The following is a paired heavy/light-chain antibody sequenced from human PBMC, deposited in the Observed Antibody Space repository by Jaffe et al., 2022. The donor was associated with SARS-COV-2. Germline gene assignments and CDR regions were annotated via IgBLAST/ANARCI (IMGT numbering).Light chain of an antibody. CDR2: DDS. J-gene: IGLJ2*01. CDR1: NIGSKS. Sequence: SYVLTQPPSVSVAPGQTARITCGGNNIGSKSVHWYQQKPGQAPVLVVYDDSDRPSGIPERFSGSNSGNTATLTISRVEAGDEADYYCQVWDSSSHVVFGGGTKLTVL. CDR3: QVWDSSSHVV. V-gene: IGLV3-21*02.
Heavy chain of an antibody. D-gene: IGHD1-1*01. CDR1: GGSISSGDYY. CDR3: AREGNERSGAPGNFDY. V-gene: IGHV4-30-4*01. CDR2: IYYSGST. J-gene: IGHJ4*02. Sequence: QVQLQESGPGLVKPSQTLSLTCTVSGGSISSGDYYWSWIRQPPGKGLEWIGYIYYSGSTYYNPSLKSRVTISVDTSKNQFSLKLSSVTAADTAVYYCAREGNERSGAPGNFDYWGQGTLVTVSS.